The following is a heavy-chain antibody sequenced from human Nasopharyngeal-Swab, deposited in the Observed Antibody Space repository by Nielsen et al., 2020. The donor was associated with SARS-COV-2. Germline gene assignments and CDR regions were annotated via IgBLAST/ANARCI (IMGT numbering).Heavy chain of an antibody. CDR1: GGSISSYY. Sequence: SETLSLTCTVSGGSISSYYWSWIRQPPGKGLEWIGYIYYSGSTNYNPSLKSRVTISVDTSKSQFSLKLSSVTAADTAVYYCASGYRGKTCSGGSCYSGDYWGQGTLVTVSS. V-gene: IGHV4-59*01. D-gene: IGHD2-15*01. CDR2: IYYSGST. CDR3: ASGYRGKTCSGGSCYSGDY. J-gene: IGHJ4*02.